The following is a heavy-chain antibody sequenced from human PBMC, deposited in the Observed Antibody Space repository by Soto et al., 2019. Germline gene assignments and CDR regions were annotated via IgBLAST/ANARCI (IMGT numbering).Heavy chain of an antibody. CDR1: GFTFSSYG. Sequence: QVQLVESGGGVVQPGRSLRLSCAASGFTFSSYGMHWVRQAPGKGLEWVAVIWYDGSNKYYADSVKGRFTISRDNSKNTLYLQMNSLRAEDTAVYYCARDVGINWTDVYWFDPWGQGTLVTVSS. V-gene: IGHV3-33*01. CDR2: IWYDGSNK. D-gene: IGHD1-1*01. CDR3: ARDVGINWTDVYWFDP. J-gene: IGHJ5*02.